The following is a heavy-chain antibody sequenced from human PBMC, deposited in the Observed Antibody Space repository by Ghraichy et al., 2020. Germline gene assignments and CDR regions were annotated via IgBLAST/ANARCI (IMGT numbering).Heavy chain of an antibody. V-gene: IGHV4-39*01. CDR3: ARKRDIVVVTAHFDY. D-gene: IGHD2-21*02. CDR2: IYYSGST. J-gene: IGHJ4*02. CDR1: GGSISSSSYY. Sequence: SETLSLTCTVSGGSISSSSYYWGWIRQPPGKGLEWIGSIYYSGSTYYNPSLKSRVTISVDTSKNQFSLKLSSVTAADTAVYYCARKRDIVVVTAHFDYWGQGTLVTVSS.